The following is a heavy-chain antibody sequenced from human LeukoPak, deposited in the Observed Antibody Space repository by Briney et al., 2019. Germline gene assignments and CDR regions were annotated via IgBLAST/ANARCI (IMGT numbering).Heavy chain of an antibody. CDR2: IYPGDSDT. CDR1: GYSFTSYW. J-gene: IGHJ5*02. V-gene: IGHV5-51*01. CDR3: ARQHTIAARPGKWSDR. Sequence: GESLKISCKGPGYSFTSYWIGWVRQMPGKGLEWMGSIYPGDSDTRYSPSFQGQVTISAEKSISTAYLQWSSLKASGTALYYCARQHTIAARPGKWSDRWGQGTLVTVSS. D-gene: IGHD6-6*01.